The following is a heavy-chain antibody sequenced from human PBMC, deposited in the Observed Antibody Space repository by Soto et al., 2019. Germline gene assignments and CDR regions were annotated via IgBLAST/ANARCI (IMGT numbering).Heavy chain of an antibody. CDR2: IIPIFGTA. J-gene: IGHJ6*02. CDR1: GGTFSSYA. D-gene: IGHD4-17*01. Sequence: SVKVSCKASGGTFSSYAISWVRQAPGQGLGWMGGIIPIFGTANYAQKFQGRVTITADESTSTAYMELSSLRSEDTAVYYCARAYYGDYVRFLRGMDVWGQGTTVTVSS. V-gene: IGHV1-69*13. CDR3: ARAYYGDYVRFLRGMDV.